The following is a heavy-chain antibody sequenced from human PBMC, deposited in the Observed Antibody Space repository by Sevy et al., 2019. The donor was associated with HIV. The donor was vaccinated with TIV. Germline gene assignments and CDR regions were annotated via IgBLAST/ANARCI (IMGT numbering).Heavy chain of an antibody. CDR2: MYGTVEPNGNT. V-gene: IGHV4-39*02. D-gene: IGHD1-20*01. CDR3: AKSLKAWYDFPAFDH. CDR1: GGSITTDPYY. J-gene: IGHJ4*02. Sequence: SETLSLTGSISGGSITTDPYYWAWIRQSPGKGPEWLGSMYGTVEPNGNTYYNPTLKTRIDMSMDKSNNRFALSLRSVIAADTAVYFCAKSLKAWYDFPAFDHWSQGIPVTVSS.